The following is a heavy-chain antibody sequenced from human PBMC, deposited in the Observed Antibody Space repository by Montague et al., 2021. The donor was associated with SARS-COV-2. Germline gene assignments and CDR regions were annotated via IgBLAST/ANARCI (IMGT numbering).Heavy chain of an antibody. CDR2: IYYSGST. CDR1: GGSISSYY. V-gene: IGHV4-59*01. D-gene: IGHD5-24*01. J-gene: IGHJ4*02. CDR3: ARVFPRWLQFDPYFDY. Sequence: SETLSLTRTLSGGSISSYYWGWIRQPAGKGLEWIGYIYYSGSTNXNPSCKGRVTISVDTSKNQFSLKLSSVTAADTAVYYCARVFPRWLQFDPYFDYWGQGTLVTVSS.